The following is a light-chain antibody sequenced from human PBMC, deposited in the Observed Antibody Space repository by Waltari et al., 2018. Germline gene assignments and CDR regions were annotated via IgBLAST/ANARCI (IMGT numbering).Light chain of an antibody. CDR1: QTVNTN. V-gene: IGKV3-15*01. CDR2: DAS. CDR3: QQYNDWPPIT. Sequence: ETVMTQSPVTLSVSPGERATLSCRASQTVNTNLAWYQQKPGQGPKLLIYDASTRATGIPARFSGSGSGTDFTLTISSLQSDDFAVYYCQQYNDWPPITFGQGTRLEIK. J-gene: IGKJ5*01.